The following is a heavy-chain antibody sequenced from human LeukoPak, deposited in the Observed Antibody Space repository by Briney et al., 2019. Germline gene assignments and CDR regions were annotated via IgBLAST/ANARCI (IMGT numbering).Heavy chain of an antibody. Sequence: PGGSLRLSCAVSGFSFTNFWMSWVRQAPGKGLEWVSGINWNGGSTGYADSVKGRFTISRDNAKNSLYLQMNSLRAEDTALYYCARILTGYLRSFDYWGQGTLVTVSS. D-gene: IGHD3-9*01. CDR1: GFSFTNFW. V-gene: IGHV3-20*04. J-gene: IGHJ4*02. CDR3: ARILTGYLRSFDY. CDR2: INWNGGST.